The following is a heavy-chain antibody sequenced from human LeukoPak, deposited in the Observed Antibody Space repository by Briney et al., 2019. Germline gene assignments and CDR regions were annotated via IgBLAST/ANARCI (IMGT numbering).Heavy chain of an antibody. J-gene: IGHJ6*02. CDR1: GFTFDDYA. CDR3: AKDISSYYYYGMDV. Sequence: GGSLRLSCAASGFTFDDYAMHWVRQAPGKGLEWVSGISWNSGSIGYADSVKGRFTISRDNAKNSLYLQMNSLRAEDTALYYCAKDISSYYYYGMDVWAKGPRSPSP. V-gene: IGHV3-9*01. CDR2: ISWNSGSI.